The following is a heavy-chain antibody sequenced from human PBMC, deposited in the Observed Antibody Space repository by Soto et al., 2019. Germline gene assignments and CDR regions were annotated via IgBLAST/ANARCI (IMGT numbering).Heavy chain of an antibody. V-gene: IGHV3-33*01. CDR1: EFTFSSYG. J-gene: IGHJ4*02. D-gene: IGHD3-10*01. Sequence: QVQLVESGGGVVQPGRSLRLSCAASEFTFSSYGMHWVRQAPGKGLEWVAVIWYDGSNKYYADSVKGRFTISRDNSKNTMYLQINRLRAEDTAVYYCARDAYGSGSFDYWGQGTLVTVSS. CDR3: ARDAYGSGSFDY. CDR2: IWYDGSNK.